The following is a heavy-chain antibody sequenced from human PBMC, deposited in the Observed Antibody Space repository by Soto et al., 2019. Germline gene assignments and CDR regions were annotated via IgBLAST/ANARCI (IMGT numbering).Heavy chain of an antibody. J-gene: IGHJ5*02. CDR3: ARLTIFGVVTYTDPPNWFDP. CDR2: ISSSSSTI. D-gene: IGHD3-3*01. CDR1: GFTFSSYS. V-gene: IGHV3-48*01. Sequence: GGSLRLSCAASGFTFSSYSMNWVRQAPGKGLEWVSYISSSSSTIYYADSVKGRFTITKDNAKNSPYLQMNSLRAEDTAVYYCARLTIFGVVTYTDPPNWFDPWGQGTLVTVSS.